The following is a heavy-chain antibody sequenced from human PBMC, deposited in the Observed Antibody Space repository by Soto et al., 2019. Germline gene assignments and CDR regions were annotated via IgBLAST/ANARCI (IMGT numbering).Heavy chain of an antibody. CDR2: IYPGDSDT. Sequence: GESLKISCKGSGYRLTNYWIGWVRQMPGKGLEWMGIIYPGDSDTRYSPSFQGQVTISADKSISTAYLQWSSLKASDTAMYYCTTSATGDYYYYAMDVWGQGTTVTASS. CDR1: GYRLTNYW. J-gene: IGHJ6*02. D-gene: IGHD7-27*01. CDR3: TTSATGDYYYYAMDV. V-gene: IGHV5-51*01.